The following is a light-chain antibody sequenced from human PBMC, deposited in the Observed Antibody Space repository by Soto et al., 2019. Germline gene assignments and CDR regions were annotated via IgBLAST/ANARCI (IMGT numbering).Light chain of an antibody. CDR2: EVS. Sequence: QSALTQPASVSGSPGQSITISCTGTSSDVGGFYYVSWYQQYPGKAPKLMIYEVSHRPSGVSDRFSGSKSANTASLTISGLQAEDEADYYCSSYTSTNSLVFGGGTKVTVL. J-gene: IGLJ3*02. V-gene: IGLV2-14*01. CDR1: SSDVGGFYY. CDR3: SSYTSTNSLV.